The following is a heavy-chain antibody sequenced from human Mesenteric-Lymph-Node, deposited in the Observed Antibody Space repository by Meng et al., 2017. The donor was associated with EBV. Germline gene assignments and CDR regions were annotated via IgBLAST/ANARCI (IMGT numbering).Heavy chain of an antibody. CDR2: ISAYSGDT. Sequence: QVQLVPSGGGVKKPGSSLKVSCKASGYIVTNYDINWVRQAPGQGLEWMGWISAYSGDTNYAQKFQGRVSMTTDTSTSTAYMELTSLRSDDTAMYYCARDLGYIGYDWGYWGQGTLVTVSS. CDR1: GYIVTNYD. CDR3: ARDLGYIGYDWGY. V-gene: IGHV1-18*01. J-gene: IGHJ4*02. D-gene: IGHD5-12*01.